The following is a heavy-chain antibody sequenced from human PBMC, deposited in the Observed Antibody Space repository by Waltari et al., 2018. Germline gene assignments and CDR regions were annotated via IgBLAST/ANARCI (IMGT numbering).Heavy chain of an antibody. J-gene: IGHJ4*02. CDR1: GGTFSSYT. Sequence: QVQLVQSGAEVKKPGSSVKVSCKASGGTFSSYTISCVRQAPGQGLEWMGRIIPILGIANYAQKFQGRVTITADKSTSTAYMELSSLRSEDTAVYYCARDHLSTTGTTISDYWGQGTLVTVSS. D-gene: IGHD1-1*01. V-gene: IGHV1-69*08. CDR3: ARDHLSTTGTTISDY. CDR2: IIPILGIA.